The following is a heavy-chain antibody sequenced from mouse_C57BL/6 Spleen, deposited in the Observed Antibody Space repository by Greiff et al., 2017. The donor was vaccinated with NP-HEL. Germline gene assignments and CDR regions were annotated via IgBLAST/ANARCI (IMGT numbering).Heavy chain of an antibody. CDR2: ISSGSSTI. Sequence: EVKVVESGGGLVKPGGSLKLSCAASGFTFSDYGMHWVRQAPEKGLEWVAYISSGSSTIYYADTVKGRFTISRDNAKNTLFLQMTSLRSEDTAMYYCARPTVTPVFDVWGTGTTVTVSS. CDR3: ARPTVTPVFDV. D-gene: IGHD2-5*01. CDR1: GFTFSDYG. V-gene: IGHV5-17*01. J-gene: IGHJ1*03.